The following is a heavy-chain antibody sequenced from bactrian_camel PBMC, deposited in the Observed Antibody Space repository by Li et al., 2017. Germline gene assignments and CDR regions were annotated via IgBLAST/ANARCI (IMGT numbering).Heavy chain of an antibody. V-gene: IGHV3S54*01. J-gene: IGHJ4*01. CDR1: SSVYC. D-gene: IGHD5*01. CDR2: IDTDGGT. CDR3: ARGWDWCTD. Sequence: HVQLVESGGGEVQAGGSLKLTCVTSSSVYCVGWFRHPPGKREMREAVATIDTDGGTFYAASVKGRFTISRDNAKNTLYLQMDSLETEDTAVYYCARGWDWCTDWGQGTQVTVS.